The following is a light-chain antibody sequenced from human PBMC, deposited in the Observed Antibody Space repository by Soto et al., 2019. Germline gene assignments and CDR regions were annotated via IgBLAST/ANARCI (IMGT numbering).Light chain of an antibody. Sequence: QSVLTQPASVSGSPGQSITISCTGTSSDVGGYNYVSWFQQHPGKAPKLMIYEVTNRPSGVSYRFSGSKSGNTASLTISGLQAEDEADHYCSSYTSSRIVVFGGGTKLTVL. V-gene: IGLV2-14*01. CDR2: EVT. CDR1: SSDVGGYNY. CDR3: SSYTSSRIVV. J-gene: IGLJ2*01.